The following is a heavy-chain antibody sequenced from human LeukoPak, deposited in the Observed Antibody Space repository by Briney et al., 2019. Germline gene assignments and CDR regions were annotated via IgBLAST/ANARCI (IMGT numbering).Heavy chain of an antibody. CDR1: GGSFSGYY. CDR2: INHSGST. V-gene: IGHV4-34*01. J-gene: IGHJ4*02. Sequence: SETLSRTCAVYGGSFSGYYWSWIRQPPGKGLEWIGEINHSGSTNYNPSLKSRVTISVDTSKNQFSLKLSSVTAADTAVYYCARAPPYYYDSSGYLDYWGQGTLVTVSS. CDR3: ARAPPYYYDSSGYLDY. D-gene: IGHD3-22*01.